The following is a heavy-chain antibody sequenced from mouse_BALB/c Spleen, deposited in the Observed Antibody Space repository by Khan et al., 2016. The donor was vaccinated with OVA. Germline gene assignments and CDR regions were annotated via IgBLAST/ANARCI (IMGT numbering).Heavy chain of an antibody. CDR3: NAGYFDY. Sequence: EVQLQQSGAELVRSGASVKLSCTASGFNIKDYYMHWVKQRPEQGLEWIGWIDPENGDTEYAPKFQGKATMTADTSSNTAYLQLSSLTSEDTAVYYCNAGYFDYWGQGTTLTVSS. CDR2: IDPENGDT. CDR1: GFNIKDYY. J-gene: IGHJ2*01. V-gene: IGHV14-4*02.